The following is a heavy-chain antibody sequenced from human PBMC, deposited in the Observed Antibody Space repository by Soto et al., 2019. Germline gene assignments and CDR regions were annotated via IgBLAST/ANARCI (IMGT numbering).Heavy chain of an antibody. V-gene: IGHV4-34*01. CDR1: GGSFSGYS. CDR3: ARDKITGLFDY. J-gene: IGHJ4*02. D-gene: IGHD2-8*02. Sequence: SETLSLTCSVYGGSFSGYSWTWIRQPPGTGLEWIGEINHTGSTNYNPSLKSRVTISVDTSKNQFSLKLTSVTAADTAVYYCARDKITGLFDYWGQGTLVTVSS. CDR2: INHTGST.